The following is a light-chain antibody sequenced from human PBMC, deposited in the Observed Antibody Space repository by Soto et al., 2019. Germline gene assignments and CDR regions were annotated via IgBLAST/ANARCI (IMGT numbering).Light chain of an antibody. V-gene: IGLV2-14*01. J-gene: IGLJ1*01. CDR3: SSYTSSSTPYV. CDR2: EVS. CDR1: SSDVGGYNY. Sequence: QSVLTRPASVSGSPGQSITISCTGTSSDVGGYNYVSWYQQHPGKAPKLMIYEVSNRPSGVSNRFSGSKSGNTASLTISGLQAEDEADYYCSSYTSSSTPYVFGTGTKVT.